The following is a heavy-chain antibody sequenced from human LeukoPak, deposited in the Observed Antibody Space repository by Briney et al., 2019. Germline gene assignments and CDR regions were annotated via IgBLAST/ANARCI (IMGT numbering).Heavy chain of an antibody. CDR3: AKYIRYLDY. CDR1: GFTFSSYA. J-gene: IGHJ4*02. V-gene: IGHV3-23*01. CDR2: ICYSGGST. Sequence: PGGSLRLSCAASGFTFSSYAMSWVRQAPGKGLEWVSTICYSGGSTFYADSVKGRFTISRDNSENTLYLQINSLRAEDTAVYYCAKYIRYLDYWGQGTLVTVSS. D-gene: IGHD1-14*01.